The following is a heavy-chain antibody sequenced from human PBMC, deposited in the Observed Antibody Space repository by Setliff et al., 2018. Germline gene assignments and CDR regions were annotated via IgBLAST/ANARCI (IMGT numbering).Heavy chain of an antibody. Sequence: PSETLSLTCAASGGTFTYYYWTWIRQSPAKGLEWIGEITHTGTTGSTKYNPSLKSRVTMSIDTSKNQFSLKLESVSAADAGQYYCARGHPWGIDVFAVANWFDSWSQGTLVTVSS. CDR3: ARGHPWGIDVFAVANWFDS. D-gene: IGHD3-3*01. V-gene: IGHV4-34*01. J-gene: IGHJ5*01. CDR2: ITHTGTTGST. CDR1: GGTFTYYY.